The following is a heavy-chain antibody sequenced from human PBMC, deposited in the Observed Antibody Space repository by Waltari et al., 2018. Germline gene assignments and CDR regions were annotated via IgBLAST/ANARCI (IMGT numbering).Heavy chain of an antibody. CDR2: RNHSGST. V-gene: IGHV4-34*01. CDR3: ARRVGTGTLRPYYYMDV. Sequence: QVQLQQWGAGLLKPSETLSLTCAVYGGSFSGYYWCWIRQPPGKGLEWIGERNHSGSTNYNPSLKSRVTISVDTSKNQFSLKLSSVTAADTAVYYCARRVGTGTLRPYYYMDVWGKGTTVTVSS. CDR1: GGSFSGYY. D-gene: IGHD3-10*01. J-gene: IGHJ6*03.